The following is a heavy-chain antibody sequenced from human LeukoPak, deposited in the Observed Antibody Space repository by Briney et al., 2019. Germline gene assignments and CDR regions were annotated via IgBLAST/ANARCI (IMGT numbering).Heavy chain of an antibody. Sequence: ASVKVSCKASGGTFSSYAISWVRQAPGQGLEWMGGIIPILGTANYAQKFQGRVTITADESTSTAYMELSSLRSEDTAVYYCARGYYDILTGYYRALDYWGQGTLVTVSS. CDR3: ARGYYDILTGYYRALDY. CDR2: IIPILGTA. CDR1: GGTFSSYA. J-gene: IGHJ4*02. D-gene: IGHD3-9*01. V-gene: IGHV1-69*13.